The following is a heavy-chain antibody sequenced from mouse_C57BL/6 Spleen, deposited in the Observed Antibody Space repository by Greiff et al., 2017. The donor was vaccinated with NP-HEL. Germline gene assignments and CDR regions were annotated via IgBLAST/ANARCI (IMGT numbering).Heavy chain of an antibody. CDR2: IRSKSSNYAT. CDR1: GFTFNTYA. J-gene: IGHJ4*01. Sequence: EVQLVESGGGLVQPKGSLKLSCAASGFTFNTYAMHWVRQAPGKGVEWVARIRSKSSNYATYYADSVKDRFTISREDSQSMLYLQMKNLKTEDTAMYYCVRDGGYYVDYAMDYWGQGASVTVSS. D-gene: IGHD2-3*01. CDR3: VRDGGYYVDYAMDY. V-gene: IGHV10-3*01.